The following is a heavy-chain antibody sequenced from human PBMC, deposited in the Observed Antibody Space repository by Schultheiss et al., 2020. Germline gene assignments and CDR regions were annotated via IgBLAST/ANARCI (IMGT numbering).Heavy chain of an antibody. CDR3: ARGGWPNYFDY. V-gene: IGHV4-31*03. CDR2: IYYSGST. Sequence: SQPLSLTCTVSGGSISSGDYYWSWIRQHPGKGLEWIGYIYYSGSTYYNPSLKSRVTISVDTSKNQFSLKLSSVTAADTAVYYCARGGWPNYFDYWGQGTLVTVSS. J-gene: IGHJ4*02. D-gene: IGHD6-19*01. CDR1: GGSISSGDYY.